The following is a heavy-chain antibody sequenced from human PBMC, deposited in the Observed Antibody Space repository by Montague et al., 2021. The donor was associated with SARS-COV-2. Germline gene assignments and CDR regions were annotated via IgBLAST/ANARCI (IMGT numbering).Heavy chain of an antibody. V-gene: IGHV4-39*01. Sequence: SETLSLTCNVSGASISRSTYYWAWIRQPPGKGLEWIGSIHYSGSTYYNPSLKSRVTISVDTSENQFSLKLKSVTAADTAVHYCARLLPDGTVVATDIPFDPWGQGTLVTVSS. CDR3: ARLLPDGTVVATDIPFDP. D-gene: IGHD2-21*02. CDR1: GASISRSTYY. J-gene: IGHJ5*02. CDR2: IHYSGST.